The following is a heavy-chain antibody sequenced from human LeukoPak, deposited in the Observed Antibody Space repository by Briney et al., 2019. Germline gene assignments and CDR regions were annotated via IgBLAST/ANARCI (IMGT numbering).Heavy chain of an antibody. V-gene: IGHV4-34*01. CDR3: AREGYGDYVWFDP. CDR1: GGSFSGYY. D-gene: IGHD4-17*01. J-gene: IGHJ5*02. CDR2: INHSGST. Sequence: NPSETLSLTCAVYGGSFSGYYWSWIRQPPGEGLEWIGEINHSGSTNYNPSLKSRVTISVDTSKNQFSLKLSSVTAADTAVYYCAREGYGDYVWFDPWGQGTLVTVSS.